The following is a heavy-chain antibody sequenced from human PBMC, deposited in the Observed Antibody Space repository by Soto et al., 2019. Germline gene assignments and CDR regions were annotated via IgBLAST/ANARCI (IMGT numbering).Heavy chain of an antibody. CDR3: ARASGYSSSSCPPYYYYGMDV. D-gene: IGHD6-6*01. J-gene: IGHJ6*02. CDR1: GGTFSSYA. V-gene: IGHV1-69*13. CDR2: IIPIFGTA. Sequence: GASVKVSCKASGGTFSSYAISWVRQAPGQGLEWMGGIIPIFGTANYAQKIQGRVTITADESTSTAYMELSSLRSEDTAVYYCARASGYSSSSCPPYYYYGMDVWGQGTTVTVSS.